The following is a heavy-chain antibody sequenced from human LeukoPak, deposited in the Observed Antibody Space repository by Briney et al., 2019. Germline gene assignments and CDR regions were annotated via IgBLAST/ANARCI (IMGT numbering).Heavy chain of an antibody. CDR1: GGTFSSYA. CDR3: ARSDPAYDFWSGYYTSDTNFDY. CDR2: IIPIFGTA. V-gene: IGHV1-69*13. J-gene: IGHJ4*02. D-gene: IGHD3-3*01. Sequence: SVKVSCKASGGTFSSYAISWVRQAPGQGLEWMGGIIPIFGTANYAQKFQGRVTITADESTSTAYMGLSSLRSEDTAVYYCARSDPAYDFWSGYYTSDTNFDYWGQGTLVTVSS.